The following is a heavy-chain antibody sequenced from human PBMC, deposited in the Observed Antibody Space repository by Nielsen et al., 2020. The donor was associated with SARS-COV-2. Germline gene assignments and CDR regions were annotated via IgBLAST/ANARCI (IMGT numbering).Heavy chain of an antibody. CDR2: IDSSRSDI. V-gene: IGHV3-21*01. CDR3: ARDLGEGDYSCSPLAY. Sequence: GESLKISCAASGFTFTKFTMNWVRQPPGKGLEWVSSIDSSRSDIYYADSVRGRFTVSRDNAKNSLFLQMFSLRAEDTAIYYCARDLGEGDYSCSPLAYWGQGTLVTVSS. CDR1: GFTFTKFT. J-gene: IGHJ4*02. D-gene: IGHD6-6*01.